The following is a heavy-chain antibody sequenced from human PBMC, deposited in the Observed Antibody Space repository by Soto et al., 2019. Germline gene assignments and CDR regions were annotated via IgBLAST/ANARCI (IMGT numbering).Heavy chain of an antibody. CDR3: ARHHIVLVPAASDGYNWFDP. V-gene: IGHV4-39*01. J-gene: IGHJ5*02. CDR1: GGSISSSSYY. Sequence: QLQLQESGPGLVKPSETLSLTCTVSGGSISSSSYYWGWIRQPPGKGLEWIGSIYYSGSTYYNPSLKSRVTISVDTSKNQFSLKLSSVTAADTAVYYCARHHIVLVPAASDGYNWFDPWGQGTLVTVSS. D-gene: IGHD2-2*01. CDR2: IYYSGST.